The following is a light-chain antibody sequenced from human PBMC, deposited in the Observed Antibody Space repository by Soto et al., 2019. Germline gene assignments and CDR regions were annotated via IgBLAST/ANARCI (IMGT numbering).Light chain of an antibody. CDR1: QTIDSY. CDR3: QQTRSGIT. J-gene: IGKJ5*01. V-gene: IGKV1-39*01. CDR2: AAS. Sequence: DIQLTQSPPSLSATVGDRVTITCRASQTIDSYLNWFQQKPGMAPKLLIYAASKLQSGVPSRFRGSRSGTDFPLTIDTLQPDDFASYYCQQTRSGITFGQGTRLEI.